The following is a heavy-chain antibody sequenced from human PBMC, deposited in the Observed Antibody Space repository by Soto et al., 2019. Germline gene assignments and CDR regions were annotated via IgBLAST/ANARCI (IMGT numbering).Heavy chain of an antibody. CDR2: INHSGST. CDR3: ASCGYNWNPADYYGMDV. J-gene: IGHJ6*02. Sequence: PSETLSLTCAVSGGSFSGYYWSWIRQPPGKGLEWIGEINHSGSTNYNPSLKSRVTISVDTSKNQFSLKLSSVTAADTAVYYCASCGYNWNPADYYGMDVWGQGTTVTVSS. V-gene: IGHV4-34*01. CDR1: GGSFSGYY. D-gene: IGHD1-20*01.